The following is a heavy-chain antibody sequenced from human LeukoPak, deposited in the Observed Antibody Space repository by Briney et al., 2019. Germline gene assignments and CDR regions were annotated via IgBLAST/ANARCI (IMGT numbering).Heavy chain of an antibody. CDR3: ARDLAVAGKIDY. J-gene: IGHJ4*02. V-gene: IGHV4-61*01. CDR2: VYYSGST. CDR1: GGSVYSGSYY. D-gene: IGHD6-19*01. Sequence: SETLSLTCSVSGGSVYSGSYYWSWIRQPPGKGLEWIGYVYYSGSTNYNPSLKSRVTISVDTSKNQFSLKLISVTAADTAVYYCARDLAVAGKIDYWGQGTLVTVSS.